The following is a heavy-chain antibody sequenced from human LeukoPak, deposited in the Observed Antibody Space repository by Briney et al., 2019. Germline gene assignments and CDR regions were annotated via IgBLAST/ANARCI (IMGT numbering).Heavy chain of an antibody. J-gene: IGHJ4*02. CDR2: ISGSGGNT. Sequence: PGGSLRLSCAASGFTFSSYAMSWVRQAPGKGLEWVSAISGSGGNTYYADSVKGRFTISRDNSKNTLFLQMNSLRPEDTAVYYCARERTPKPYYGSGTFYRYFDLWGQGTLVTVSS. CDR3: ARERTPKPYYGSGTFYRYFDL. D-gene: IGHD3-10*01. CDR1: GFTFSSYA. V-gene: IGHV3-23*01.